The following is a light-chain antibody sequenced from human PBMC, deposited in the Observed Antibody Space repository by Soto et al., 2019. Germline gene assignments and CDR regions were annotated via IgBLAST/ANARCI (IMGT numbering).Light chain of an antibody. J-gene: IGKJ2*01. CDR2: GAS. Sequence: EIVLTQSPGTLSLSPGERATLSCRASQSVSSTYLAWYQQKPGQAPRLLIYGASSRATGIPDRFSGSAYGTDFPLTINRLEHEDFEIYYCQQYGDSRTFGQGTKLEIK. V-gene: IGKV3-20*01. CDR3: QQYGDSRT. CDR1: QSVSSTY.